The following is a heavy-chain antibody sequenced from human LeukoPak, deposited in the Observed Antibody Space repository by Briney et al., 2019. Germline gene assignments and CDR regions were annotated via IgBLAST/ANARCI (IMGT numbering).Heavy chain of an antibody. D-gene: IGHD4-17*01. CDR1: GGSISSSSYY. Sequence: PSETLSLTCTVSGGSISSSSYYWGWIRQPPGKGLEWIGSIYYSGSTYYNPSLKSRVTISVDTSKNQFSLKLSSVIAADTAVYYCATHSMTTVTTEKNWFDPWGQGTLVTVSS. CDR2: IYYSGST. J-gene: IGHJ5*02. V-gene: IGHV4-39*07. CDR3: ATHSMTTVTTEKNWFDP.